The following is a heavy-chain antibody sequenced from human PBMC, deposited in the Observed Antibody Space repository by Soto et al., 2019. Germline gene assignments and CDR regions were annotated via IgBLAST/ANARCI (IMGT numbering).Heavy chain of an antibody. Sequence: PSETLSLTCTVSGGSMSSYYWTWIRQPPGKGLEWIGFIHYGGGTVYNPALRSRVTVTVETSKKQFSLNLSSVTAADTAVYYCVGGRYGGVGATYSEYWGQGALVTVSS. V-gene: IGHV4-59*01. D-gene: IGHD1-26*01. CDR1: GGSMSSYY. CDR3: VGGRYGGVGATYSEY. J-gene: IGHJ4*02. CDR2: IHYGGGT.